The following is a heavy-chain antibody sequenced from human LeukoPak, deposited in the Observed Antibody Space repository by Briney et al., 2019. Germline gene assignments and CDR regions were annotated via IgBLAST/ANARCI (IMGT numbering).Heavy chain of an antibody. V-gene: IGHV3-30*18. CDR1: GFTFSSYG. CDR3: AKVSDSSGWCSHPIDY. J-gene: IGHJ4*02. Sequence: GGSLRLSCAASGFTFSSYGMHWVRQAPGKGLEWVAVISYDGSNKYYADSVKGRFTISRDNSKNTLYLQMNSLRAEDTAVYYCAKVSDSSGWCSHPIDYWGQGTLVTVSS. CDR2: ISYDGSNK. D-gene: IGHD6-19*01.